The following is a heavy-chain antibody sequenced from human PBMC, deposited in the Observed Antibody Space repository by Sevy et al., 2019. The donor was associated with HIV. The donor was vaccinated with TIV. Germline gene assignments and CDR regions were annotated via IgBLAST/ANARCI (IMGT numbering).Heavy chain of an antibody. CDR2: IHYSGTT. V-gene: IGHV4-61*01. J-gene: IGHJ4*01. CDR1: GGSISGGNYF. D-gene: IGHD1-26*01. Sequence: SETLSLTWTVSGGSISGGNYFWSWIRQSPGKGLEWIGYIHYSGTTNYNPSLKSRVTISVDTSKNQCSLKLRSVTAAEPAVYYCARDSGNYPYYFDYWGQGTLVTVSS. CDR3: ARDSGNYPYYFDY.